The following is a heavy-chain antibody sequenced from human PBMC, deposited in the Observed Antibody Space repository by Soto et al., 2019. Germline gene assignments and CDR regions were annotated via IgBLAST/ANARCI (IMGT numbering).Heavy chain of an antibody. Sequence: GGSQSLSCAASGFPFSNYFMHWVRQAPGNGLEWVAVISRDGSVTYFADSVKGRFTISRDNSKNTLYLQVNSLRAEDTAVYYCARDFTYYYASPESFDYWGQGTLVTVSS. CDR2: ISRDGSVT. CDR3: ARDFTYYYASPESFDY. V-gene: IGHV3-30*03. J-gene: IGHJ4*02. D-gene: IGHD3-10*01. CDR1: GFPFSNYF.